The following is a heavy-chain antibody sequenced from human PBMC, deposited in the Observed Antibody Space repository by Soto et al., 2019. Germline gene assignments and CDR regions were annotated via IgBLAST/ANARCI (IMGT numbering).Heavy chain of an antibody. V-gene: IGHV4-31*03. J-gene: IGHJ4*02. CDR3: ARIGGYSGSYARGY. Sequence: SETLSLTCTVSGGSISSGGYYWSWIRQHPGKGLEWIGYIYYSGSTYYNPSLKSRVTISVDTSKNQFSLKLSSVTAADTAVYYCARIGGYSGSYARGYWGQGTLVTAPQ. D-gene: IGHD1-26*01. CDR1: GGSISSGGYY. CDR2: IYYSGST.